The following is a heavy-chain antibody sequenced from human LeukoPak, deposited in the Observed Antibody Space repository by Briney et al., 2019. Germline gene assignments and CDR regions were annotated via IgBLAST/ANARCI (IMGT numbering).Heavy chain of an antibody. J-gene: IGHJ6*02. Sequence: GGSLRLSCAASGFTFPTYAMSWVRQAPGKGLEWVSVISNSGGSTWYADSVKGRFTISRDNSKNTLYLQMNSLRAEDTAVYYCARSRTYYHGSGHYNYYAMDVWGQGTTVTVSS. CDR1: GFTFPTYA. D-gene: IGHD3-10*01. CDR3: ARSRTYYHGSGHYNYYAMDV. CDR2: ISNSGGST. V-gene: IGHV3-23*01.